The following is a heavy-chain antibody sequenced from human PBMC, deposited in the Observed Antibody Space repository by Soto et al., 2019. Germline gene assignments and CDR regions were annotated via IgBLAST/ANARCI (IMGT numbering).Heavy chain of an antibody. CDR3: TTDVAVAGTSGDY. D-gene: IGHD6-19*01. CDR2: IKSKTDGGTT. V-gene: IGHV3-15*01. J-gene: IGHJ4*02. CDR1: GFTFSNAW. Sequence: LRLSCAAPGFTFSNAWMSWVRQAPGKGLEWVGRIKSKTDGGTTDYAAPVKGRFTISRDDSKNTLYLQMNSLKTEDTAVYYCTTDVAVAGTSGDYWGQGTLVTVSS.